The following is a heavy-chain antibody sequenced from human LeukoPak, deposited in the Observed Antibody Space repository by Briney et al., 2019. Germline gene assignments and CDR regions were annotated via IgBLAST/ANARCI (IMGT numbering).Heavy chain of an antibody. CDR2: IRSKTYSGTT. CDR3: TRDRGYSYSWYFDS. CDR1: GFTFSSYS. J-gene: IGHJ4*02. Sequence: QPGGSLRLSCAASGFTFSSYSMSWVRQAPGKGLEWVGFIRSKTYSGTTEYAASVKGRFTISRDDSKSIAYLQVNSLKSEDTAVYYCTRDRGYSYSWYFDSWGQGTLVTVSS. V-gene: IGHV3-49*04. D-gene: IGHD5-18*01.